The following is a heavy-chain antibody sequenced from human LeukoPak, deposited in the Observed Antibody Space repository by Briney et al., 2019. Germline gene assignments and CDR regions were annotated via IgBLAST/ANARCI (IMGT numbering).Heavy chain of an antibody. Sequence: PGGSLRLSCAASGFTFSSYGMHWVRQAPGKGLEWVAVIWYDGSNKYYADSVKGRFTISRDNSKNTLYLQMNSLRAEDTAVCYCARDLLPDYGDYGGWGAFDIWGQGTMVTVSS. CDR3: ARDLLPDYGDYGGWGAFDI. CDR2: IWYDGSNK. CDR1: GFTFSSYG. D-gene: IGHD4-17*01. J-gene: IGHJ3*02. V-gene: IGHV3-33*01.